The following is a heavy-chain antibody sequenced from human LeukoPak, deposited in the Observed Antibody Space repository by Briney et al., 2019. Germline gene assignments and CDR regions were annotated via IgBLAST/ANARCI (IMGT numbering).Heavy chain of an antibody. D-gene: IGHD3-16*02. CDR1: GDPINSYY. CDR2: IYYTGNT. Sequence: SSETLSLTCPASGDPINSYYWSWIRQPPGRGLEWIGYIYYTGNTNYNPSLKCRVTISIVTSKNQFSLKLSSVTAADTAMYYCARLYNHNWFAPWGQGTLVTVSS. V-gene: IGHV4-59*01. CDR3: ARLYNHNWFAP. J-gene: IGHJ5*02.